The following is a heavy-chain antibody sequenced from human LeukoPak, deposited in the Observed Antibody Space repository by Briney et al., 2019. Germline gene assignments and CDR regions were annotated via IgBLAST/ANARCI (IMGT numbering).Heavy chain of an antibody. D-gene: IGHD4-23*01. V-gene: IGHV4-59*01. CDR1: GGTISSYY. CDR2: IYYSGCT. CDR3: ARDNYYGGNDY. J-gene: IGHJ4*02. Sequence: PSETLSLTCTVSGGTISSYYWSWIRQPPGKGLKWIGYIYYSGCTNYNPSLKSRVTISVDTSKNQFSLKLSSVTAADTAVYYCARDNYYGGNDYWGQGTLVTVSS.